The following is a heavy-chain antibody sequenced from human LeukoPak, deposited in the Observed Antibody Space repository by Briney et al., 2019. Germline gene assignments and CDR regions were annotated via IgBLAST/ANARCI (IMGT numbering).Heavy chain of an antibody. CDR3: ARGYCSSTSCYGTTIWFDP. D-gene: IGHD2-2*01. V-gene: IGHV1-69*13. CDR1: GGTFSSYA. CDR2: VIPIFGTA. Sequence: SVKVSCKASGGTFSSYAISWVRQAPGQGLEWMGGVIPIFGTANYAQKFQGRVTITADESTSTAYMELSSLRSEDTAVYYCARGYCSSTSCYGTTIWFDPWGQGTLVTVSS. J-gene: IGHJ5*02.